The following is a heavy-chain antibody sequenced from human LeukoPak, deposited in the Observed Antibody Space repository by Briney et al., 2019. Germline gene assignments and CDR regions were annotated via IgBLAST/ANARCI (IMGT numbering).Heavy chain of an antibody. CDR2: IWYDGSNK. CDR3: ATERGYCSSTSCLTSFDY. J-gene: IGHJ4*02. CDR1: GFTFSDYY. Sequence: PGGSLRLSCAGSGFTFSDYYMSWIRQAPGKGPEWVAVIWYDGSNKYYADSVKGRFTISRDNSKNTLYLQMNSLRAEDTAVYYCATERGYCSSTSCLTSFDYWGQGTLVTVSS. D-gene: IGHD2-2*01. V-gene: IGHV3-33*08.